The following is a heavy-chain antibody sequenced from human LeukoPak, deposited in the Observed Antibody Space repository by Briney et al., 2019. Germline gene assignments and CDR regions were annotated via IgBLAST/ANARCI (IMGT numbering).Heavy chain of an antibody. CDR2: IIPIFGIA. D-gene: IGHD1-26*01. V-gene: IGHV1-69*04. J-gene: IGHJ6*02. CDR1: GGTFSSYA. CDR3: ARDPLDTGEGSLPRAYYYYGMDV. Sequence: GSSVKVSCKASGGTFSSYAISWVRQAPGQGLEWIGKIIPIFGIANYAQKIQGRDTLTADTSNSTAYMELRSLSSEATAVYYCARDPLDTGEGSLPRAYYYYGMDVWGQGTTVTVSS.